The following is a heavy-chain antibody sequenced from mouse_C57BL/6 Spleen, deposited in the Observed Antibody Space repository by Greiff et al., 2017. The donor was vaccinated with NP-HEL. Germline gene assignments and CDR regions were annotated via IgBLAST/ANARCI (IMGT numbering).Heavy chain of an antibody. CDR1: GYTFTSYG. D-gene: IGHD2-5*01. CDR3: AREGNSKPYFDY. V-gene: IGHV1-81*01. CDR2: IYPRSGNT. J-gene: IGHJ2*01. Sequence: QVQLKQSGAELARPGASVKLSCKASGYTFTSYGISWVKQRTGQGLEWIGEIYPRSGNTYYNEKFKGKATLTADKSSRTAYMELRSLTSEDSAVYFCAREGNSKPYFDYWGQGTTLTVSS.